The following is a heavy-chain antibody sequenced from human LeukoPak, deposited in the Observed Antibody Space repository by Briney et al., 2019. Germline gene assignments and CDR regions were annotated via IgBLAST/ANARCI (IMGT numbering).Heavy chain of an antibody. V-gene: IGHV4-59*12. CDR2: IYYSGST. Sequence: PSETLSLTCTVSGGSISSYYWSWIRQPPGKGLEWIGYIYYSGSTNYNPSLKSRVTISVDTSKNQFSLKLSSVTAADTAVYYCARKLTTGGFDYWGQGTLVTVSS. CDR1: GGSISSYY. CDR3: ARKLTTGGFDY. J-gene: IGHJ4*02. D-gene: IGHD3-22*01.